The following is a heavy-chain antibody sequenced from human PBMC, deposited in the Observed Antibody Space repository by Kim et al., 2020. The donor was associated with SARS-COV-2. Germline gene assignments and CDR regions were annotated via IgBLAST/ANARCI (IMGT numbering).Heavy chain of an antibody. CDR3: VRDHYDSSGYYGLWYFDL. CDR1: GFTVSSNY. D-gene: IGHD3-22*01. CDR2: FYSGGSA. J-gene: IGHJ2*01. Sequence: GGSLRISCEVSGFTVSSNYMSWVRQAPGKGLEWVSAFYSGGSAYYADSVKGRFTISRDNSKNTLNLQMNSLRVEDTAVYYCVRDHYDSSGYYGLWYFDLWGRGTLVTVSS. V-gene: IGHV3-53*01.